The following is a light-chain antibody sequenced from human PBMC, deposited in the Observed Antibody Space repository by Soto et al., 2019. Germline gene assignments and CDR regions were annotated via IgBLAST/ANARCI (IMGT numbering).Light chain of an antibody. J-gene: IGKJ4*01. CDR1: QSLNRD. Sequence: IVMTQSPATLSMSPGERATLSCRASQSLNRDLAWYQQKPGQSPRLLIFGASIRATGIPARFSGSGSGTEFTLTIGSLQSEDFAVYYCQQYGSSSLTFGGGTKVDIK. CDR3: QQYGSSSLT. CDR2: GAS. V-gene: IGKV3-15*01.